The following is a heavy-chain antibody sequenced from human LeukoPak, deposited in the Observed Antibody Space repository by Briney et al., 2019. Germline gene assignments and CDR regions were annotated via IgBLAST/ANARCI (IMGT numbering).Heavy chain of an antibody. CDR2: ISYDGSNK. Sequence: GRSLRLSCAASGFTFSSYAMSWVRQAPGKGLEWVTVISYDGSNKYYADSVKGRFTISRDNSKNTLYLQMNSLRAEDTAVYYCARAEKIAVAGMGYYFDYWGQGTLVTVSS. J-gene: IGHJ4*02. CDR3: ARAEKIAVAGMGYYFDY. CDR1: GFTFSSYA. D-gene: IGHD6-19*01. V-gene: IGHV3-30*03.